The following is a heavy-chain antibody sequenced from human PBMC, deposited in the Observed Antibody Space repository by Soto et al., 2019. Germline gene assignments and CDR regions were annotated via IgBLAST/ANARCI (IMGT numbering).Heavy chain of an antibody. CDR1: GYSFSFYG. CDR2: INTSDGNR. J-gene: IGHJ4*02. V-gene: IGHV1-18*01. D-gene: IGHD3-22*01. CDR3: ARDRLRGYDSSGFYS. Sequence: GASVKVSCKASGYSFSFYGINWVRQAPGQGLEWMGWINTSDGNRNFAQKFEDRVTMTTATSTNTVFLELRSLKSDDTALYYCARDRLRGYDSSGFYSWGQGTMVTAPQ.